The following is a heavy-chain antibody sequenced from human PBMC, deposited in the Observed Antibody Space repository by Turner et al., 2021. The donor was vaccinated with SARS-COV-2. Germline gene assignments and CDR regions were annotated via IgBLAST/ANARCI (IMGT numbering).Heavy chain of an antibody. V-gene: IGHV4-59*08. D-gene: IGHD6-19*01. CDR1: GGSISSYY. J-gene: IGHJ6*02. CDR3: ARHGFSCWDGGGMDV. CDR2: IHYSGST. Sequence: QVQLQESGPGLVKPSETLSLTCTVSGGSISSYYWSWIRQPPGKGLEWIGYIHYSGSTNYNPSLKSRVTISVDTSKNQFSLKLSSVTAADTAVYYCARHGFSCWDGGGMDVWGQGTTVTVSS.